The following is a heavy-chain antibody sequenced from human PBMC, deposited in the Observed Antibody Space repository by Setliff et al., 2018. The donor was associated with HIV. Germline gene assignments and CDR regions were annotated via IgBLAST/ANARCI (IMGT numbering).Heavy chain of an antibody. CDR3: AREGRWLEHPYGFAV. J-gene: IGHJ3*01. Sequence: PSETLSLTCTVSGGSIGNYYWNWIRQSPGKGLEWIAYIYYNGNRNYNPSHKSRVTISVDTTKNQFSLKMASVTAADTAVYYCAREGRWLEHPYGFAVWGQGRLVTVS. CDR1: GGSIGNYY. V-gene: IGHV4-59*01. D-gene: IGHD3-10*01. CDR2: IYYNGNR.